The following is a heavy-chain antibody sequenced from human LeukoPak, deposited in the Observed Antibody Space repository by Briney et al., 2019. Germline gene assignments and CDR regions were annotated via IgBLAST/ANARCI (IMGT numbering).Heavy chain of an antibody. CDR3: ARYVGGGNSGGFDY. V-gene: IGHV3-33*01. J-gene: IGHJ4*02. D-gene: IGHD4-23*01. CDR1: GFTFNSYD. Sequence: PGGSLRLSCAASGFTFNSYDMHWIRQAPGKGLEWVALIWYDGRNKYYPDSEKGRITISRDNSKNTLYLQMNSLRAEDTAVYYCARYVGGGNSGGFDYWGQGTLVFVSS. CDR2: IWYDGRNK.